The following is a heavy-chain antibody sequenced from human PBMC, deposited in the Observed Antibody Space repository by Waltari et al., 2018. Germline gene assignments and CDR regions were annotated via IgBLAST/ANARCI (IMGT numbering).Heavy chain of an antibody. CDR3: DSSSYAFDI. CDR1: GYSISSGYY. D-gene: IGHD6-13*01. J-gene: IGHJ3*02. V-gene: IGHV4-38-2*01. CDR2: IYHSGST. Sequence: QVQLQESGPGLVKPSETLSLTCAVSGYSISSGYYWGWIRQPPGKGLEWIGSIYHSGSTYYHPSLKSRVTISVDTSKNQFSLKLSSVTAADTAVYYCDSSSYAFDIWGQGTMVTVSS.